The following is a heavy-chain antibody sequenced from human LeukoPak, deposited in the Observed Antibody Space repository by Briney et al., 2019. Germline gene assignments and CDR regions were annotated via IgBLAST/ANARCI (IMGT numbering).Heavy chain of an antibody. D-gene: IGHD5-24*01. J-gene: IGHJ4*02. CDR1: GFTFSSYG. V-gene: IGHV3-7*01. Sequence: GGSLRLSCAASGFTFSSYGMHWVRQAPGKGLEWVANIKQDGSEKYYVDSVKGRFTISRDNAKNSLYLQMNSLRAEDTAVYYCARDTRWFDYWGQGTLVTVSS. CDR2: IKQDGSEK. CDR3: ARDTRWFDY.